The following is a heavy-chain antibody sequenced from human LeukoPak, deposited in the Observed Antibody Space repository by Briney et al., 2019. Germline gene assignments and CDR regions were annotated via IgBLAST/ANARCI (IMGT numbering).Heavy chain of an antibody. CDR3: AREGGYDSSGYEQGAFDI. CDR2: IIPIFGTA. Sequence: SVKVSCEASGGTFSSYAISWVRQAPGQGLEWMGGIIPIFGTANYAQKFQGRVTITADESTSTAYMDLSSLRSEDTAVYYCAREGGYDSSGYEQGAFDIWGQGIMVTVSS. D-gene: IGHD3-22*01. J-gene: IGHJ3*02. CDR1: GGTFSSYA. V-gene: IGHV1-69*01.